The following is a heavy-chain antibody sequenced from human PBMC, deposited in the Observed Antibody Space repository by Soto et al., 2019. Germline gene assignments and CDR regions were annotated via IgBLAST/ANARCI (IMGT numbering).Heavy chain of an antibody. J-gene: IGHJ3*02. D-gene: IGHD6-25*01. V-gene: IGHV3-13*01. CDR1: GFTFSSYD. Sequence: GGSLRLSCAASGFTFSSYDMHWVRQATGKGLEWVSAIGTAGDTYYPGSVKGRFTISRENAKNSLYLQMNSLRAGDTAVYYCAREGRQRAQDAFDIWGQGTMVTVSS. CDR2: IGTAGDT. CDR3: AREGRQRAQDAFDI.